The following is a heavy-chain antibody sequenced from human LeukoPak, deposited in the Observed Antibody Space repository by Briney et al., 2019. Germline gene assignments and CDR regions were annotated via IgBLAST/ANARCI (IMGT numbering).Heavy chain of an antibody. D-gene: IGHD6-13*01. CDR3: ARVGGQQLVLGAFDI. CDR2: IYTSGTT. CDR1: GGSISSYY. J-gene: IGHJ3*02. Sequence: SETLSLTCTVSGGSISSYYWSWIRQPAGKGLEWIGRIYTSGTTHYNPSLKSRVTMSVDTSKNQFSLKLSSVTAADTAVYYCARVGGQQLVLGAFDIWGQGTMVTVSS. V-gene: IGHV4-4*07.